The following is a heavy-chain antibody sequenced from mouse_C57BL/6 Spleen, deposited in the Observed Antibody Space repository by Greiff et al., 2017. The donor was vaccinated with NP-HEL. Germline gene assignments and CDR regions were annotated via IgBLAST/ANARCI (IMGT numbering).Heavy chain of an antibody. Sequence: VKLVESGPGLVAPSQSLPISCTASGFSFTSYGVDWVRQPPGKGLEWLGVIWGGGGTNYNSALMSRLSISKDNSKSQVFLKMNSLQTDDTAMYYCAKHDYDGPFAYWGQGTLVTVSA. J-gene: IGHJ3*01. CDR3: AKHDYDGPFAY. CDR1: GFSFTSYG. CDR2: IWGGGGT. V-gene: IGHV2-9*01. D-gene: IGHD2-3*01.